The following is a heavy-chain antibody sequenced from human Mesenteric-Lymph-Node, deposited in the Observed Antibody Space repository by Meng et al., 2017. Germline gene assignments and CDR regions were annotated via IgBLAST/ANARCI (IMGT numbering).Heavy chain of an antibody. CDR3: ARDGQWLVQGQIDY. J-gene: IGHJ4*02. CDR2: IHGTGDFI. V-gene: IGHV3-11*01. Sequence: GESLKISCAASGFTFSDYYMSWIRQSPGKGLQWVSYIHGTGDFISYADSVKGRFAISRDNAKNSVYLQMNSLRVDDTAVYYCARDGQWLVQGQIDYWGQGTLVTVSS. D-gene: IGHD6-19*01. CDR1: GFTFSDYY.